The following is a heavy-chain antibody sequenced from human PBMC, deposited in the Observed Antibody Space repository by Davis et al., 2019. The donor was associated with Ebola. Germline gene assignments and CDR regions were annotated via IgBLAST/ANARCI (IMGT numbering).Heavy chain of an antibody. CDR3: ARVKWFGKIFDY. D-gene: IGHD3-10*01. CDR1: GGSFSGYY. Sequence: MPSETLSLTCAVYGGSFSGYYWSWIRQPPGKGLEWIGEINHSGSTNYNPSLKSRVTISLDTSKNQFSLKLSSVTAADTVVFYCARVKWFGKIFDYWGQGTLVTVSS. J-gene: IGHJ4*02. V-gene: IGHV4-34*01. CDR2: INHSGST.